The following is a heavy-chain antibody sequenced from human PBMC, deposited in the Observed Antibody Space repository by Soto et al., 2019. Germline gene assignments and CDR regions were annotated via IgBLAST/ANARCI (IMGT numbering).Heavy chain of an antibody. CDR2: ISGSGFST. J-gene: IGHJ4*02. Sequence: EVQLLESGGGLVQPGGSLRLSCAASGFTFSSYAMSWVRQAPGKGLEWVSAISGSGFSTYYADSVKGRFTVSRDTSKNTLFLQRNSLRAEDTAVYYCAKEPGDSPSEYFDYWGQGSLVTVSS. V-gene: IGHV3-23*01. D-gene: IGHD4-17*01. CDR3: AKEPGDSPSEYFDY. CDR1: GFTFSSYA.